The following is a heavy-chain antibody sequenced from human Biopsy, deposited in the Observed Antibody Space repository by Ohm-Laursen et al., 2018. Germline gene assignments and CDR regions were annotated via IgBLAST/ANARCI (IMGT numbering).Heavy chain of an antibody. CDR2: ISYSGTT. D-gene: IGHD3-22*01. V-gene: IGHV4-31*01. CDR3: ARGVPHYDGSGFPLAGYWYFDL. J-gene: IGHJ2*01. Sequence: PPDTLSLTCTVSGGSIGGGEYYWNWIRQHPGKGLEWIGLISYSGTTFYNPSLESLLTISIDTSKNHFSLNLRSVTAADTAVYYCARGVPHYDGSGFPLAGYWYFDLWGRGTLVTVSS. CDR1: GGSIGGGEYY.